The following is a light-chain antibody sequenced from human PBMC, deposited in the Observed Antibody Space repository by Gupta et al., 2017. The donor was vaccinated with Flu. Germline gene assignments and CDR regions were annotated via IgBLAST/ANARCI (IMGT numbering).Light chain of an antibody. V-gene: IGKV3-20*01. J-gene: IGKJ2*01. Sequence: RSVSPGEGATLSCRASQSFSSSLAWYQQKPGQAPRLLIYGASSRATGIPDRFSGSGSGTDFTLTISRLEPEDVAMYYCQQYDRSLSVYTFGQGTKLEIK. CDR1: QSFSSS. CDR2: GAS. CDR3: QQYDRSLSVYT.